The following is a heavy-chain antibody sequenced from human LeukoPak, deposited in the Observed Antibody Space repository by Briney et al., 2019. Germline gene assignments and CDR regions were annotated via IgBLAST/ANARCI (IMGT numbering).Heavy chain of an antibody. J-gene: IGHJ4*02. CDR2: IYYSGSTTT. V-gene: IGHV4-39*01. CDR1: GGSISSSLYY. Sequence: SETLSLTCTVSGGSISSSLYYWAWIRQPPGKGLEWIGSIYYSGSTTTYYNPSLKSRVTISVDTSKNQFSLKLSSVTAADTAVYYCARRVRVATIYYWGQGTLVTVSS. CDR3: ARRVRVATIYY. D-gene: IGHD5-12*01.